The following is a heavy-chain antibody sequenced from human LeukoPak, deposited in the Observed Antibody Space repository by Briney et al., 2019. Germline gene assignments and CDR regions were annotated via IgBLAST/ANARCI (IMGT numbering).Heavy chain of an antibody. J-gene: IGHJ4*02. Sequence: PGGSLRLSCAASGFTFSSYAMHWVRQAPGKGLEYVSAISSNGGSTYYANSVKGRFTISRDNSKNTLYLQMNSLRAEDTAVYYCAKASPPPYSSSILFDYWGQGTLVTASS. CDR3: AKASPPPYSSSILFDY. D-gene: IGHD6-6*01. CDR1: GFTFSSYA. CDR2: ISSNGGST. V-gene: IGHV3-64*01.